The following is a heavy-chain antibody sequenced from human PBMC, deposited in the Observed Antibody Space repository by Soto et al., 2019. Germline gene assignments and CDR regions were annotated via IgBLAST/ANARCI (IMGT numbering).Heavy chain of an antibody. D-gene: IGHD1-26*01. J-gene: IGHJ6*02. Sequence: QVQLQDSGPGLVKPSETLSLTCTVYGGSISRYYWSWIRQPPGKGLEWFGYSYYSGSTNYHPSLKSRVTISVDTSKNHCSLKLSSVTAADTAVYYCAILRGLSYYYYGMDVWGQGTTVTVSS. CDR2: SYYSGST. CDR3: AILRGLSYYYYGMDV. V-gene: IGHV4-59*01. CDR1: GGSISRYY.